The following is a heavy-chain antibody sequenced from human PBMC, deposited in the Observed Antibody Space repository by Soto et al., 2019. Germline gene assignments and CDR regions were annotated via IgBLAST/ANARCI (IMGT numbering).Heavy chain of an antibody. D-gene: IGHD1-26*01. CDR2: IHHSGNT. CDR1: GASISSTSSGDW. V-gene: IGHV4-4*02. J-gene: IGHJ4*02. CDR3: AKMVGATLIDY. Sequence: QVQLQESGPGLVKPSGTLSLTCTVSGASISSTSSGDWWSWVRQPPGKGLEWIGEIHHSGNTNYTPSLKSRVSMSVDKSNNQFSLRLSSVTAADTALYYCAKMVGATLIDYWGQGTLVTVSS.